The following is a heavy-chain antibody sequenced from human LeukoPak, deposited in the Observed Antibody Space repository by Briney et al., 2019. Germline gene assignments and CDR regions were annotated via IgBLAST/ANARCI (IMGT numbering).Heavy chain of an antibody. CDR1: GYTFTGYY. Sequence: GASVKVSCKASGYTFTGYYMHWVRQAPGQGLEWMGWINPNSGGTNYAQKFQGRVTMTRDTSISTAYMELSRLRSDDTAVYYCARANWNLGWVLDYWGQGTLVTVSS. CDR2: INPNSGGT. CDR3: ARANWNLGWVLDY. J-gene: IGHJ4*02. D-gene: IGHD1-7*01. V-gene: IGHV1-2*02.